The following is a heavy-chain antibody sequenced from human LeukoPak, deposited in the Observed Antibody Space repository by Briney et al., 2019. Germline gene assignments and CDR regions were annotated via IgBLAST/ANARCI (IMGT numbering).Heavy chain of an antibody. CDR3: VRHHKYCSSTSCYKVGDPTDAFAI. D-gene: IGHD2-2*01. Sequence: PSQTLSLTCTVSDDSISSGAYYWSWIRQPPGKGLEWIGYIYYTGSTYYTPSLQSRVTISVDRSKNHFSLKLTSVTAADTAVYYCVRHHKYCSSTSCYKVGDPTDAFAIWGLGTMVIVSS. J-gene: IGHJ3*02. CDR1: DDSISSGAYY. CDR2: IYYTGST. V-gene: IGHV4-30-2*01.